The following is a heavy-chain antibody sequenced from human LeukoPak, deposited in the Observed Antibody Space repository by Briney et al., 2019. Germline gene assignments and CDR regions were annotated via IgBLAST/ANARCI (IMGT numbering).Heavy chain of an antibody. Sequence: PGGSLRLSCAASGFTFSSYSMNWVRQAPGKGLEWVSPISSSSSYIYYADSVKGRFTISRDNAKNSLYPQMNSLRAEDTAVYYCARDLGDRRYADWGQGTLVTVSS. D-gene: IGHD3-10*01. CDR1: GFTFSSYS. V-gene: IGHV3-21*01. CDR2: ISSSSSYI. J-gene: IGHJ4*02. CDR3: ARDLGDRRYAD.